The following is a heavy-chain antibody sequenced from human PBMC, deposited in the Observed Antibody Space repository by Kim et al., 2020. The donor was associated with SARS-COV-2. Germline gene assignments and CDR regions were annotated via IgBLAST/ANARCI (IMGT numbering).Heavy chain of an antibody. Sequence: GGSLRLSCAASGFTFSNYAMSWVRQAPGKGLEWVSALSGASVSIYYADSVKGRFTISRDNSKNTLYLQMNSLRVEDTAVYYCAKDEPAPGTVDFFDNWGQGTLVTVSS. J-gene: IGHJ4*02. D-gene: IGHD1-7*01. CDR2: LSGASVSI. CDR1: GFTFSNYA. V-gene: IGHV3-23*01. CDR3: AKDEPAPGTVDFFDN.